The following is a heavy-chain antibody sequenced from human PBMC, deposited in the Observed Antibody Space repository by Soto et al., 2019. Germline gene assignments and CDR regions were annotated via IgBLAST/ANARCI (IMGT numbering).Heavy chain of an antibody. CDR2: ISAGGDLS. J-gene: IGHJ4*02. V-gene: IGHV3-23*01. Sequence: EVQLLESGGDLIHPGGSLRLSCAASGFVFGRNSMTWVRQTPGKGLEWVAGISAGGDLSWHADFVKGRFTISRDNSKNMVYLQMNNPRVDDTAVYFCSKWDGYGDYWGRGALVTVSA. D-gene: IGHD3-22*01. CDR3: SKWDGYGDY. CDR1: GFVFGRNS.